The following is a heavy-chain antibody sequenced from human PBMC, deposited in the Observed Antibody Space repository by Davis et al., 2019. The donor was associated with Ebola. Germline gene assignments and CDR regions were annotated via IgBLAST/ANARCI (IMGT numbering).Heavy chain of an antibody. V-gene: IGHV3-9*01. CDR2: VKWNSRIV. Sequence: SLKISCIGSGFRFEDYAMHWVRQVPGKGLEWVSGVKWNSRIVGYADSVKGRFTISRDNSKNTLYLQMNSLRAEDTAVYYCAKGGLRVVPAALWGQGTLVTVSS. CDR3: AKGGLRVVPAAL. J-gene: IGHJ4*02. D-gene: IGHD2-2*01. CDR1: GFRFEDYA.